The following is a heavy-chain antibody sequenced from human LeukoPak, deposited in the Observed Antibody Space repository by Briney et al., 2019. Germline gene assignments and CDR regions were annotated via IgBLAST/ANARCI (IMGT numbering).Heavy chain of an antibody. J-gene: IGHJ4*02. Sequence: SGTLSLTCAVSGGSISSSNWWSWVRQPPGKGLEWIGEIYHSGSTNYNPSLKSRVTISVDRSKNQFSLRLSSVTAADTAVYYCARIDLGIHYDCSGYPTLDNWGQGTLVTVSS. CDR1: GGSISSSNW. CDR3: ARIDLGIHYDCSGYPTLDN. V-gene: IGHV4-4*02. CDR2: IYHSGST. D-gene: IGHD3-22*01.